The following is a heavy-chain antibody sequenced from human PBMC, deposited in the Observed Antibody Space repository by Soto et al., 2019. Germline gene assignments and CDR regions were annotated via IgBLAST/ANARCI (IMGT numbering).Heavy chain of an antibody. V-gene: IGHV1-8*01. CDR1: GYSFTSLD. J-gene: IGHJ4*02. Sequence: QVQLVQSGAEVREPGASVKGSCKASGYSFTSLDINWVRQTAGQGLEWMGWREPSTGRTGYAQKFQGRVTMTRDTSITTAYMALTTLTSDDTAFYYCARGVSAGVDYWGQGTMVIVSS. D-gene: IGHD1-26*01. CDR3: ARGVSAGVDY. CDR2: REPSTGRT.